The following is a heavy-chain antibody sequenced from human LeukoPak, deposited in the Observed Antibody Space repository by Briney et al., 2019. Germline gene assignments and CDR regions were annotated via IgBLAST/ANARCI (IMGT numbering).Heavy chain of an antibody. Sequence: PSQTLSLTCTVSGGSISSGGYDWSWIRQHPGKGLEWIGYIYYSGSTYYNPSLKSRVTISVDTSKNQFSLKLSSVTAADTAVYYCARAASGDCFDYWGQGTLVTVSS. D-gene: IGHD7-27*01. J-gene: IGHJ4*02. V-gene: IGHV4-31*03. CDR3: ARAASGDCFDY. CDR2: IYYSGST. CDR1: GGSISSGGYD.